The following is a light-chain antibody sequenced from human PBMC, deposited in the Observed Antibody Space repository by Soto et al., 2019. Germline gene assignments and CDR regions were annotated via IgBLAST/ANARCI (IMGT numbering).Light chain of an antibody. CDR1: NSDIGYYNF. CDR2: DVS. CDR3: SSFTTSSALV. J-gene: IGLJ2*01. Sequence: QSVLTQPASVSGSPGQSITISCTGTNSDIGYYNFVSWYQHHPGKAPKLMIYDVSNRPSGVSNRFSGSKSGNTASLTISGLQAEDEADYYCSSFTTSSALVFGGGTKATVL. V-gene: IGLV2-14*03.